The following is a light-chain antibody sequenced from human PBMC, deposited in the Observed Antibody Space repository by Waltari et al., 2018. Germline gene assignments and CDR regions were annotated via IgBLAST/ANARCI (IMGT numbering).Light chain of an antibody. CDR3: TSYAGSNTLI. V-gene: IGLV2-8*01. CDR1: SSDVGGYDD. CDR2: DVT. Sequence: QSALTQPPSASGSPGQSVAISCTGTSSDVGGYDDVSWYQQNPGKAPKLMMYDVTKPPCGFPDRCSGSKSGNTASLTVSELQAEDGADSYCTSYAGSNTLIFGGGTKLTVL. J-gene: IGLJ2*01.